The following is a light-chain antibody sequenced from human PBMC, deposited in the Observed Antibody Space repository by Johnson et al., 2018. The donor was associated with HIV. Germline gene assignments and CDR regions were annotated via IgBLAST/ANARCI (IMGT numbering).Light chain of an antibody. Sequence: QSVLTQPPSVSAAPGQKVTISCSGSSSKIGNKYVSWYQQLPGTAPKVLIYDNSKRPSGIPDRFSGSTSGTSATLDITGLQTGDEADYHCATWDNSLSVYVFGTGTKVTVL. J-gene: IGLJ1*01. V-gene: IGLV1-51*01. CDR2: DNS. CDR1: SSKIGNKY. CDR3: ATWDNSLSVYV.